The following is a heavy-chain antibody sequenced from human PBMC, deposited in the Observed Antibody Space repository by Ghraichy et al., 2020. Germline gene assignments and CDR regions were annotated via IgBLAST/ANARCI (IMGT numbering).Heavy chain of an antibody. Sequence: GGSLRLSCAASGFTFSSYGMHWVRQAPGKGLEWVAVIWYDGSNKYYADSVKGRFTISRDNSKNTLYLQMNSLRAEDTAVYYCARVEAVRGNPNYYYYGMDVWGQGTTVTVSS. D-gene: IGHD3-10*01. CDR3: ARVEAVRGNPNYYYYGMDV. CDR2: IWYDGSNK. CDR1: GFTFSSYG. J-gene: IGHJ6*02. V-gene: IGHV3-33*01.